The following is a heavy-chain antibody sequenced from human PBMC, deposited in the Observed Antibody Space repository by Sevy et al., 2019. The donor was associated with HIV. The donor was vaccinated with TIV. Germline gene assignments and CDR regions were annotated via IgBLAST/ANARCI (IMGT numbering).Heavy chain of an antibody. D-gene: IGHD3-9*01. CDR1: GDSISGSSYY. CDR2: IHYTGTT. V-gene: IGHV4-39*01. Sequence: SETLSLTCTVSGDSISGSSYYWGWIRQPPGKGLEWIGSIHYTGTTYYNPSLKSRVSISVDTSKNQFSLKLTSVTAADTAVYHCEADWGFTRFDYWGQGSLVTVSS. J-gene: IGHJ4*02. CDR3: EADWGFTRFDY.